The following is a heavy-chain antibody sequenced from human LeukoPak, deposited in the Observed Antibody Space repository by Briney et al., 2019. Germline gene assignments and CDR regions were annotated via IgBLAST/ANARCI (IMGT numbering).Heavy chain of an antibody. CDR2: IRGSGGST. Sequence: GGSLRLSCAASGFTFSSYAMSWVRQAPGKGLEWVSAIRGSGGSTYYADSVKGRFTMSRDNAKNTLYLQMNSLRAEDTGVYYCAREITTNGGRYFDYWGQGTLVTVSS. D-gene: IGHD7-27*01. CDR1: GFTFSSYA. V-gene: IGHV3-23*01. J-gene: IGHJ4*02. CDR3: AREITTNGGRYFDY.